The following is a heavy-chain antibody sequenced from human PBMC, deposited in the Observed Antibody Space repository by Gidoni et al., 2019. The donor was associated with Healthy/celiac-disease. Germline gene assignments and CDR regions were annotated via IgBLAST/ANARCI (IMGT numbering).Heavy chain of an antibody. CDR2: LNYSGST. J-gene: IGHJ4*02. CDR3: ARDRGGNCSGGSCYNY. V-gene: IGHV4-61*01. D-gene: IGHD2-15*01. Sequence: QVQLQESGPGLVKPSETLSLTCTVSGGSVSSGSYYWSWTRQPPGKGLEWSGYLNYSGSTNYNPSLKSRVTISVDTSKNQFSLKLSSVTAADTAVYYCARDRGGNCSGGSCYNYWGQGTLVTVSS. CDR1: GGSVSSGSYY.